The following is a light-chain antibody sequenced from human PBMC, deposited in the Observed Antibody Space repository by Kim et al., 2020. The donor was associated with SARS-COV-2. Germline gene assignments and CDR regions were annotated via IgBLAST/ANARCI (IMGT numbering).Light chain of an antibody. CDR3: QSYDSSLSGYV. J-gene: IGLJ1*01. CDR1: SSNIGTGYD. V-gene: IGLV1-40*01. CDR2: GNS. Sequence: RVTISCTRSSSNIGTGYDVHWYQQLPGTAPKLLIYGNSNRPSGVPDRFSGSKSGTSASLAITGLQAEDEADYYCQSYDSSLSGYVFGTGTKVTVL.